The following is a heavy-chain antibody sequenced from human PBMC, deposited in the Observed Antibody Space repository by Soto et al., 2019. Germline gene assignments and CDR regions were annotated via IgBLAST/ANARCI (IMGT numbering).Heavy chain of an antibody. V-gene: IGHV5-10-1*01. CDR1: GYSFTSYW. D-gene: IGHD3-10*01. J-gene: IGHJ6*02. Sequence: EVQLVQSGAEVKKPGESLRISCKGSGYSFTSYWISWVRQMPGKGLEWMGRIDPSDSYTNYSPSFQGHVTISADKSISTADLQWSSRKAWDTAMAYCSRLAMVRGVRTDGIDVWGQGTTVTVSS. CDR3: SRLAMVRGVRTDGIDV. CDR2: IDPSDSYT.